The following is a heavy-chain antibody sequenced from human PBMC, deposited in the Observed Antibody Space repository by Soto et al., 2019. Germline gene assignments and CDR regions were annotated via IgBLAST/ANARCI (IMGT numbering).Heavy chain of an antibody. CDR1: GFTFSSYG. V-gene: IGHV3-33*01. Sequence: QVQLVESGGGVVQPGRSLRLSCAASGFTFSSYGMHWVRQAPGKGLEWVAVIWYDGSNKYYADSVKGRFTISRDNSKNTLYLQMNSLRAEDTAVYYCARDSRRHFSEPDIPDYGDYYYYGMDVWGQGTTVTVSS. CDR2: IWYDGSNK. D-gene: IGHD4-17*01. J-gene: IGHJ6*02. CDR3: ARDSRRHFSEPDIPDYGDYYYYGMDV.